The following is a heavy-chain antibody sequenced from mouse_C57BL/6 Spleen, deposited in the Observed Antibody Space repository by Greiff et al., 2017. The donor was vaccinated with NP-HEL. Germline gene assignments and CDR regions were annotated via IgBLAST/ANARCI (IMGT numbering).Heavy chain of an antibody. V-gene: IGHV3-6*01. CDR2: ISYDGSN. Sequence: EVKVEESGPGLVKPSQSLSLTCSVTGYSITSGYYWNWIRQFPGNKLEWMGYISYDGSNNYNPSLKNRISITRDTSKNQFFLKLNSVTTEDTATYYCARVRITTVVAPYFDYWGQGTTLTVSS. CDR1: GYSITSGYY. CDR3: ARVRITTVVAPYFDY. J-gene: IGHJ2*01. D-gene: IGHD1-1*01.